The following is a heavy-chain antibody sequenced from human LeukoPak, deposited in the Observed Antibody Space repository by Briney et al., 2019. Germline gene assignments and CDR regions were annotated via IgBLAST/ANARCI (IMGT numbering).Heavy chain of an antibody. J-gene: IGHJ3*02. D-gene: IGHD6-13*01. CDR2: ISWNSGSI. V-gene: IGHV3-9*01. CDR1: GFTFDDYA. CDR3: AKDIKPSIAAAGHAFDI. Sequence: PGGSLRLSGAASGFTFDDYATHWVRQAPGKGLEWVSGISWNSGSIGYADSVKGRFTISRDNAKNSLYLKMNSLRAEDTALYYCAKDIKPSIAAAGHAFDIWGQGTMVTVSS.